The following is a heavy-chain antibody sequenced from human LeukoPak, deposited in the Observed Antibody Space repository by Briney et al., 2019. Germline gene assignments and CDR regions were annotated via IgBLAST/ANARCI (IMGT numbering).Heavy chain of an antibody. D-gene: IGHD6-13*01. CDR2: IIPIFGTA. V-gene: IGHV1-69*13. Sequence: SVKVSCKASGGTFSSYAISWVRQAPGQGLEWMGGIIPIFGTANYAQKFQGRVTITADESTSTAYMELSSLRSEDTAVYYCARDLSPGKYSSSGLTGMYVMDVGGQGTTVTVSS. CDR3: ARDLSPGKYSSSGLTGMYVMDV. CDR1: GGTFSSYA. J-gene: IGHJ6*02.